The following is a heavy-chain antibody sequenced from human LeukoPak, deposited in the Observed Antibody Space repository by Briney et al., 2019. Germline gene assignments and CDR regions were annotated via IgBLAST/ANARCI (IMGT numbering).Heavy chain of an antibody. CDR2: ISAYNGNT. Sequence: ASVKVSCKASGYTSTSYGISWVRQAPGQGLEWMGWISAYNGNTNYAQKLQGRVTMTTDTSTSTAYMELRSLRSDETAVYYCARDLYSSGWSLADYWGQGTLVTVSS. J-gene: IGHJ4*02. CDR3: ARDLYSSGWSLADY. V-gene: IGHV1-18*01. CDR1: GYTSTSYG. D-gene: IGHD6-19*01.